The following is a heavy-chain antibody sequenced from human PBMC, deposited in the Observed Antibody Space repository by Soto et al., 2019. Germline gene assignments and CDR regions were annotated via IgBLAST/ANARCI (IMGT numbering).Heavy chain of an antibody. CDR1: GYTFTSYG. Sequence: ASVKVSCKASGYTFTSYGISWVRQAPGQGLERMGWISAYNGNTNYAQKLQGRVTMTTDTSTSTAYMELRSLRSDDTAVYYCARDEQQLVRWGQYGMDVWGQGTTVTVSS. V-gene: IGHV1-18*01. D-gene: IGHD6-13*01. CDR2: ISAYNGNT. CDR3: ARDEQQLVRWGQYGMDV. J-gene: IGHJ6*02.